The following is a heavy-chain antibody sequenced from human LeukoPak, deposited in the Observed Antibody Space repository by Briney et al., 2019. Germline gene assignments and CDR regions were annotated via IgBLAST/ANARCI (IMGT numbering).Heavy chain of an antibody. J-gene: IGHJ5*02. V-gene: IGHV1-8*01. CDR2: MNPNSGNT. D-gene: IGHD5-12*01. Sequence: GASVKVSCKASGYTFTSYDINWVRQATGQGLEWMGWMNPNSGNTGYAQKFQGRVTMTRNTSISTAYMELSSLRSEDTAVYYCATPGYIVATDLTDWFDPWGRGTLVTVSS. CDR1: GYTFTSYD. CDR3: ATPGYIVATDLTDWFDP.